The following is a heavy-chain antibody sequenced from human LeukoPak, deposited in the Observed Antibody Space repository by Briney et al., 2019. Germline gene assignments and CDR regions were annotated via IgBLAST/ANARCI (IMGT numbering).Heavy chain of an antibody. CDR2: ITSKTDDGTT. V-gene: IGHV3-15*01. CDR1: GFSFHNAW. CDR3: NTERPYDSAISLDN. D-gene: IGHD3-16*01. Sequence: LPHAACGFSFHNAWMNWLRQAPGKGLEWVGRITSKTDDGTTDFAAPVKGRFTISREDSEGPVDLQMNSLKTQDTAVYYCNTERPYDSAISLDNWGQGSLVTVSS. J-gene: IGHJ4*02.